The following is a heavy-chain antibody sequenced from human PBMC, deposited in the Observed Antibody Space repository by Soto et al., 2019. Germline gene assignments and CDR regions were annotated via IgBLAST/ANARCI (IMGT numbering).Heavy chain of an antibody. CDR3: ASAAVTGTAGLGP. Sequence: GASVKVSCKASGYTFSGFYMHWVRQAPGQGLEWMGWINPNSGGTKSAEKFQGRVTMTRDTSISTAYMELSRLTSDDTAVYDCASAAVTGTAGLGPWGQGTQGTVSS. D-gene: IGHD6-19*01. J-gene: IGHJ5*02. CDR2: INPNSGGT. V-gene: IGHV1-2*02. CDR1: GYTFSGFY.